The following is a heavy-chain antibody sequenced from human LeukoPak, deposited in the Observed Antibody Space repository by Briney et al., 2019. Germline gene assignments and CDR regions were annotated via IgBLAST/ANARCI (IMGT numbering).Heavy chain of an antibody. CDR2: IIPIFGTA. CDR3: ARAQGDYRNFNNKWFDP. D-gene: IGHD4-11*01. V-gene: IGHV1-69*05. Sequence: ASVTVSCKASGGTFSNFAIGWVRQAPGQGLQWMGGIIPIFGTASYAQKFLGRVTITTDESTSTAYMELRSLRSEDTAVYYCARAQGDYRNFNNKWFDPWGQGTLVTVSS. CDR1: GGTFSNFA. J-gene: IGHJ5*02.